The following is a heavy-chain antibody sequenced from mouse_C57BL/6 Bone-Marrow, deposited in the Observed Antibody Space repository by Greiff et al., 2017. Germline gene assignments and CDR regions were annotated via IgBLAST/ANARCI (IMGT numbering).Heavy chain of an antibody. CDR2: IDPENGDT. V-gene: IGHV14-4*01. Sequence: EVQLQQSGAELVRPGASVKLSCTASGFNIKDDYMHWVKQRPEQGLEWIGWIDPENGDTEYASKFQGKATITADTSSNPAYLQLSSLTSEDTAVYYCTTVVVYGSSFPFAYWGQGTLVTVSA. J-gene: IGHJ3*01. D-gene: IGHD1-1*01. CDR1: GFNIKDDY. CDR3: TTVVVYGSSFPFAY.